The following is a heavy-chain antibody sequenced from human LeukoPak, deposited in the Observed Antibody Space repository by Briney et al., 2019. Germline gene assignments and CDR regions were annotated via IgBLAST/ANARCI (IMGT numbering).Heavy chain of an antibody. J-gene: IGHJ4*02. CDR3: ARINFNPDY. CDR1: GGSFSGYY. Sequence: SETLSLACAVYGGSFSGYYWSWIRQPPGKGLEWIGEINHSGSTNYNPSLKSRVTISVDTSKNQFSLKLSSVTAADTAVYYCARINFNPDYWGQGTLVSVSS. D-gene: IGHD1-14*01. V-gene: IGHV4-34*01. CDR2: INHSGST.